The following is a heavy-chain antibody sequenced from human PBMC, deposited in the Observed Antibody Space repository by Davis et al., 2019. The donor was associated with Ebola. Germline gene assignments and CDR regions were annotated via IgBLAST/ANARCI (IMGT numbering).Heavy chain of an antibody. Sequence: GESLKISCAASGFTFSSYSMNWVRQAPGKGLEWVSSISSSSSYIYYADSVKGRFTIPRDNAKNSLYLQMNSLRDEDTAVYYCARARYSSSWPRCLDVWGQGTTVTVSS. CDR3: ARARYSSSWPRCLDV. CDR2: ISSSSSYI. D-gene: IGHD6-13*01. J-gene: IGHJ6*02. CDR1: GFTFSSYS. V-gene: IGHV3-21*01.